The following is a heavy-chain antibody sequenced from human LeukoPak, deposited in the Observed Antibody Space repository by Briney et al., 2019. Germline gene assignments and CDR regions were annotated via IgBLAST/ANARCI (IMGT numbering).Heavy chain of an antibody. CDR3: ARDPATLYDSSGYAIVWFDP. CDR1: GGSISSSSYY. D-gene: IGHD3-22*01. Sequence: SETLSLTRTVSGGSISSSSYYWGRIRQPPGKGLEWIGSIYYSGSTYYNPSLKSRVTISVDTSKNQFSLKLSSVTAADTAVYYCARDPATLYDSSGYAIVWFDPWGQGTLVTVSS. V-gene: IGHV4-39*07. J-gene: IGHJ5*02. CDR2: IYYSGST.